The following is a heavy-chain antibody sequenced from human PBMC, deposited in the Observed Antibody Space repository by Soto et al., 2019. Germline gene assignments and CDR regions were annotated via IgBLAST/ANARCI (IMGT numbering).Heavy chain of an antibody. CDR1: GFTFSSYA. D-gene: IGHD2-15*01. CDR3: AKRRGAGGHFDY. V-gene: IGHV3-23*01. CDR2: VSIGGST. Sequence: GSLRLSCAASGFTFSSYAMGWVRQGPGKGLEWVAVVSIGGSTHYADSVRGRFTISRDNSKNTLSLQMNSLTAEDTAVYFCAKRRGAGGHFDYWGQGALVTI. J-gene: IGHJ4*02.